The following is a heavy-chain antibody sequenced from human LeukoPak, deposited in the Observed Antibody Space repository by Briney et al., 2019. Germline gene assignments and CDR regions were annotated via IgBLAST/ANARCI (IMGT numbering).Heavy chain of an antibody. CDR2: IYSGGST. D-gene: IGHD3-10*01. CDR1: GFTVSSNY. V-gene: IGHV3-53*01. CDR3: AKDTHYYGSGSHFDY. J-gene: IGHJ4*02. Sequence: PGGSLRLSCAASGFTVSSNYMSWVRQAPGKGLEWVSVIYSGGSTYYADSVKGRFTISRDNSKNTLYLQMNSLRAEDTAVYYCAKDTHYYGSGSHFDYWGQGTLVTVSS.